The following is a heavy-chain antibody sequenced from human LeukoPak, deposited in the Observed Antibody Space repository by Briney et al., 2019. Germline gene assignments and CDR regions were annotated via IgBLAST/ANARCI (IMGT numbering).Heavy chain of an antibody. V-gene: IGHV4-31*03. CDR2: IYYSGST. CDR3: ATPGYWYFDL. CDR1: GGSISSGGYY. J-gene: IGHJ2*01. Sequence: SETLSLTCTVSGGSISSGGYYWSWIRQHPGKGLEWIGYIYYSGSTYYNPSLKSRVTISVDTSKNQFPLKLSSVTAADTAVYYCATPGYWYFDLWGRGTLVTVSS.